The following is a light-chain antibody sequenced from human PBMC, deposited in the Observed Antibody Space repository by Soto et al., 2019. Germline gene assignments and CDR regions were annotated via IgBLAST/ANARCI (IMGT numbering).Light chain of an antibody. CDR2: DDN. V-gene: IGLV1-40*01. CDR3: QSYDSSLSGYV. J-gene: IGLJ1*01. CDR1: SSNIGAGYD. Sequence: YVLAEPPSETGYPGERATISCTGSSSNIGAGYDLHWYQQLPGTAPKLLIYDDNNRPSGVPDRFSGSKSGTSASLAITGLQAEDEADYYCQSYDSSLSGYVFGTGTKVTVL.